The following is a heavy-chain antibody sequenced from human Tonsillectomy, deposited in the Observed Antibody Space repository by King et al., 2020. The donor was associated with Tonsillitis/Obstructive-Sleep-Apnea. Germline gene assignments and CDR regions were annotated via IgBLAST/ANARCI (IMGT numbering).Heavy chain of an antibody. CDR1: GGSVSSGGYY. CDR3: ARTVSSASRVFDY. Sequence: VPLQESGPGLVKPSETLSLTSTVSGGSVSSGGYYWRWIRQPPGQGLEWIGGIYYSGSTNYNPSLKSRFTISVDTSNNQFSLNLTSVTAADTAMYYCARTVSSASRVFDYWGQGTLVTVSS. CDR2: IYYSGST. D-gene: IGHD6-6*01. J-gene: IGHJ4*02. V-gene: IGHV4-61*08.